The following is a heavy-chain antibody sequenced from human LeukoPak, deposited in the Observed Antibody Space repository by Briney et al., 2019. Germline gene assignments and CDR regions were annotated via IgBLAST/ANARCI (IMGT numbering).Heavy chain of an antibody. J-gene: IGHJ4*02. CDR1: GFTFSSYA. Sequence: GGSLRLSCAASGFTFSSYAMSWVRQAPGKGLEWVSAISGSGGSTYYADSVKGRFTISRDNSKNTLYLQMNSLRAEDTAVYYCAKDPRYYDLWSGYPNYFDYWGQGTLVTVSS. V-gene: IGHV3-23*01. D-gene: IGHD3-3*01. CDR2: ISGSGGST. CDR3: AKDPRYYDLWSGYPNYFDY.